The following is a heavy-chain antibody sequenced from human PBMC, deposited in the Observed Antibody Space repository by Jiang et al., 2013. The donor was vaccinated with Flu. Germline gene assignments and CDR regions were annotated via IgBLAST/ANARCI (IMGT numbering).Heavy chain of an antibody. Sequence: KPTQTLTLTCTFSGFSLTNYGVGVGWIRQPPGKTLEWLALIFWDDDKRYSPSLKSRLTISRDTSTNQVVLTMSNMDPVDTATYYCAHKDPAVTTFYXWGQGTLVTVSS. J-gene: IGHJ5*02. D-gene: IGHD4-17*01. V-gene: IGHV2-5*02. CDR1: GFSLTNYGVG. CDR3: AHKDPAVTTFYX. CDR2: IFWDDDK.